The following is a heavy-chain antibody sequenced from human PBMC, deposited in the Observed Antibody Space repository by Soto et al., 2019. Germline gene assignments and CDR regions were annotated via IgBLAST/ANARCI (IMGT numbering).Heavy chain of an antibody. CDR2: IKQDGSEK. V-gene: IGHV3-7*05. J-gene: IGHJ4*02. Sequence: GGSLRLSCAASGFTFSSYWMSWVRQAPGKGLEWVANIKQDGSEKYYVDSVKGRFTISRDNAKNSLYLQMNSLRAEDTAVYYCARDLMDSGYDYVYEDYWGQGTLVTVSS. CDR3: ARDLMDSGYDYVYEDY. D-gene: IGHD5-12*01. CDR1: GFTFSSYW.